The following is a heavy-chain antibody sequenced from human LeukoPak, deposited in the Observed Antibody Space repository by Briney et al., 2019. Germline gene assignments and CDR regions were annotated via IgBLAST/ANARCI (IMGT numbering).Heavy chain of an antibody. CDR1: GGSISSYY. J-gene: IGHJ4*02. Sequence: SETLSLTCTVSGGSISSYYWSWIRQPPGKGLEWIGYIYYSGSTNYNPSLKSRVTISVDTSKNQFSLKLSSVTAADTAVYYCARDGFSGSYYDRETFDYWGQGTLVTVSS. CDR2: IYYSGST. CDR3: ARDGFSGSYYDRETFDY. D-gene: IGHD1-26*01. V-gene: IGHV4-59*12.